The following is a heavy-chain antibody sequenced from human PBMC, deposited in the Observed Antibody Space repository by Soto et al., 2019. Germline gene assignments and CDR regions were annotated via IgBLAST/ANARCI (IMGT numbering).Heavy chain of an antibody. D-gene: IGHD3-16*02. CDR3: AKAYDYVWGSYRYTDY. CDR2: ISGSGGST. V-gene: IGHV3-23*01. CDR1: GFTFSSYA. J-gene: IGHJ4*02. Sequence: PGGSLRLSCAASGFTFSSYAMSWVRQAPGKGLEWVSAISGSGGSTYYADSVKGRFTISRDNSKNTLYLQMNSLRAEDTAVYYCAKAYDYVWGSYRYTDYWGQGTLVTVS.